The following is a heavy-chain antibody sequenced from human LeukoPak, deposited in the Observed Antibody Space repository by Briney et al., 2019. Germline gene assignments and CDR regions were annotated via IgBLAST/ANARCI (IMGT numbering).Heavy chain of an antibody. CDR3: AXXXXTXXYVXGXXRYTLFDY. CDR1: GFTFSNYI. J-gene: IGHJ4*02. Sequence: GGSLRLSCAASGFTFSNYIMNWVRQAPGKGLEWVSYISSSSSTIYYADSVKGRFTISRDNAKNSLYLQMNSLKAEDTAVYYCAXXXXTXXYVXGXXRYTLFDYWGQGTLVTVSS. V-gene: IGHV3-48*01. D-gene: IGHD3-16*02. CDR2: ISSSSSTI.